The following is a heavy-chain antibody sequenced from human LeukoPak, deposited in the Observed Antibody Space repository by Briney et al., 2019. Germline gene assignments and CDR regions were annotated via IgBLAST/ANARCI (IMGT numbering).Heavy chain of an antibody. V-gene: IGHV4-34*01. CDR2: INHSGST. J-gene: IGHJ6*02. Sequence: SETLSLTCAVYGGSFSGYYWSWIRQPPGKGLEWIGEINHSGSTNYNPSLKSRVTISVDTSKNQFSLRLSSVTAADTAVYYCAGVQSQNYYAMDVWGPGTPVTVSS. CDR3: AGVQSQNYYAMDV. CDR1: GGSFSGYY.